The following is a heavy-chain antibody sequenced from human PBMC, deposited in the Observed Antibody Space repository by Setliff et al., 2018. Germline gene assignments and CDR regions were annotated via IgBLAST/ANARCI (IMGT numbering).Heavy chain of an antibody. Sequence: SETLSLTCTVSGDSISSGSYYWNWIRQHPEKGLEWLGYIFHSGSTHYNSSLKSRINISIDTSKNHFSLELNSVTAADSAVYYCARVADGSGSFYLGFDYWGQGILVTVSS. J-gene: IGHJ4*02. D-gene: IGHD3-10*01. V-gene: IGHV4-31*03. CDR2: IFHSGST. CDR3: ARVADGSGSFYLGFDY. CDR1: GDSISSGSYY.